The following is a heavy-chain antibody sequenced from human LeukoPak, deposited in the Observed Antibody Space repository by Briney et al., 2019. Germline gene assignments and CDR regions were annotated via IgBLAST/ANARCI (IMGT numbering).Heavy chain of an antibody. D-gene: IGHD2-21*01. CDR3: ARTHCGGGSCDTFDP. J-gene: IGHJ5*02. Sequence: SETLSLTCNVFGVSISNYFWRWLRQPAGKGVEWIGRFYASGTTYFNPSLRRRVTFSMDTSKNHFSLKLTSVTAADTAVYYCARTHCGGGSCDTFDPWGQGTLVTVSS. V-gene: IGHV4-4*07. CDR1: GVSISNYF. CDR2: FYASGTT.